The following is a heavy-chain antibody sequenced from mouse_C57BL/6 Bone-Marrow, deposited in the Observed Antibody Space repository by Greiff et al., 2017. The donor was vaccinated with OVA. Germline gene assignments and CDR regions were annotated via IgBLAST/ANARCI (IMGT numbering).Heavy chain of an antibody. CDR3: ARKDYGSSPFAY. D-gene: IGHD1-1*01. V-gene: IGHV1-19*01. CDR1: GYTFTDYY. J-gene: IGHJ3*01. CDR2: INPYNGGT. Sequence: EVKLQESGPVLVKPGASVKMSCKASGYTFTDYYMNWVKQSHGKSLEWIGVINPYNGGTSYNQKFKGKATLTVDKSSSTAYMELNSLTSEDSAVYYCARKDYGSSPFAYWGQGTLVTVSA.